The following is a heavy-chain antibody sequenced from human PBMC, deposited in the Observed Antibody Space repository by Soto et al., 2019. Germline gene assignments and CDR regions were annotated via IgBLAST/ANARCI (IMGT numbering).Heavy chain of an antibody. Sequence: EVQLLESGGDLVQPGGSLRLSCAASGFTFSSYAMSWVRQAPGKGLEWVSGISGNSGSTYYADSVKGRFTVSRDNSKNTVYLQMNSLRGDDTAVYYCAKVSVVVLAAGDWFDPWGQGTLVTVSS. CDR2: ISGNSGST. V-gene: IGHV3-23*01. CDR1: GFTFSSYA. D-gene: IGHD2-15*01. CDR3: AKVSVVVLAAGDWFDP. J-gene: IGHJ5*02.